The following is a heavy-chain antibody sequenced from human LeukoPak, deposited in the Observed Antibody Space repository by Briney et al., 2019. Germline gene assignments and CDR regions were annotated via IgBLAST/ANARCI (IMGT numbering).Heavy chain of an antibody. CDR3: ASEARSTAVAARPGPKTDY. Sequence: AVKVSCKASGGTFSSYAISWVRQAPGQGLEWMGRLIPIFCTANYAQKLQRRVTITTDESTSTAYMELSSLRSEDTAVYYRASEARSTAVAARPGPKTDYWGQRTLVTVSS. J-gene: IGHJ4*02. CDR1: GGTFSSYA. V-gene: IGHV1-69*05. CDR2: LIPIFCTA. D-gene: IGHD6-6*01.